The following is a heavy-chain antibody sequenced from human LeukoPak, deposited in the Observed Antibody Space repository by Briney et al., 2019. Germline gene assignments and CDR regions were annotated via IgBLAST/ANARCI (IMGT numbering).Heavy chain of an antibody. CDR1: GASVSTTAYF. CDR3: ASYREAYDLYPHGLDV. J-gene: IGHJ3*01. D-gene: IGHD5-24*01. CDR2: IYASGNT. Sequence: TLSLTCSVSGASVSTTAYFWNWIRQPAGEGLEWIGRIYASGNTHYNPSLKSRVTMSLDTSKNQFSLTMNSVTAADSAVYFCASYREAYDLYPHGLDVWGRGTVVTVSS. V-gene: IGHV4-61*02.